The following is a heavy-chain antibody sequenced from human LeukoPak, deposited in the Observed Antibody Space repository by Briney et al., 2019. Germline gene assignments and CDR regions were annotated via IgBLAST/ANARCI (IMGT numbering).Heavy chain of an antibody. J-gene: IGHJ5*02. CDR1: GGSISSGDYY. CDR3: ARHSTDYYDSSGYYLRWLDP. V-gene: IGHV4-30-4*01. Sequence: PSQTLSLTCTVSGGSISSGDYYWSWIRQPPGKGLEWIGYIYYSGSTYYSPSLKSRVTISVDTSKNQFSLKLSSVTAADTAVYYCARHSTDYYDSSGYYLRWLDPWGQGTLVTVSS. D-gene: IGHD3-22*01. CDR2: IYYSGST.